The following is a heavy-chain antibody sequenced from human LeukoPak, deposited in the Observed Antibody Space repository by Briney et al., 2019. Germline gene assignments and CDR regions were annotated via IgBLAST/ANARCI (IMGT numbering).Heavy chain of an antibody. CDR1: GFTFSDYY. D-gene: IGHD4-17*01. CDR3: ARADYGDYVYYYMDV. V-gene: IGHV3-11*04. J-gene: IGHJ6*03. Sequence: GGSLRLSCAASGFTFSDYYMSWIRQAPGKGLEWVSYISSSGSTIYYADSVKGRFTISRDNAKNSLYLQMNSLRAEDTAVYYCARADYGDYVYYYMDVWGKGTTVTVSS. CDR2: ISSSGSTI.